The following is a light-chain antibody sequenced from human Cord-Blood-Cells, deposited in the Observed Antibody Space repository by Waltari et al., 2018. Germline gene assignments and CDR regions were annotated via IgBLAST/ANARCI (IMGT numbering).Light chain of an antibody. CDR3: AAWDDSLSGRV. CDR2: RNN. CDR1: SSNIGSNY. Sequence: QSVLPQPPSASGTPGQRVTISCPGRSSNIGSNYVYWYQQLPGTAPKLLIYRNNQRPAGVPDRFSGSKSGTSACLAISGLRSEDEADYYCAAWDDSLSGRVFGGGTKLTVL. J-gene: IGLJ3*02. V-gene: IGLV1-47*01.